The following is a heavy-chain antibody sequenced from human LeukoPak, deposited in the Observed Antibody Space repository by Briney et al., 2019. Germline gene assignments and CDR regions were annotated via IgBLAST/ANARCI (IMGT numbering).Heavy chain of an antibody. J-gene: IGHJ4*02. CDR1: GFTFSHDW. CDR3: ARDHYNWTPDQGYKVFDY. Sequence: GGSLRLSCAASGFTFSHDWMSWVRQAPGKGLEWVASIKQDGSGEHYVDSVKGRFTISRDNAKNSLYLQMNSLRAEDAAVYYCARDHYNWTPDQGYKVFDYWGQGSLVTVSS. CDR2: IKQDGSGE. D-gene: IGHD1-20*01. V-gene: IGHV3-7*01.